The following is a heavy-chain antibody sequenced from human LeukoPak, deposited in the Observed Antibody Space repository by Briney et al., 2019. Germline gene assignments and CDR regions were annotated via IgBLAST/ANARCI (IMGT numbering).Heavy chain of an antibody. D-gene: IGHD6-19*01. CDR3: AREAVAGLCLDY. CDR2: INSDGSST. J-gene: IGHJ4*02. CDR1: GFTFSSYA. Sequence: PGGSLRLSCAASGFTFSSYAMSWVRQAPGKGLVWVSRINSDGSSTSYADSVKGRFTISRDNAKNTLYLQMNSLRAEDTAVYYCAREAVAGLCLDYWGQGTLVTVSS. V-gene: IGHV3-74*01.